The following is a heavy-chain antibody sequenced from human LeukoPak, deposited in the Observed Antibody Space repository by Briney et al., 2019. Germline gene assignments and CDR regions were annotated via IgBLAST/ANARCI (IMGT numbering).Heavy chain of an antibody. CDR2: ISGSGGST. CDR3: AKVAVSGPSKKQNYYFDY. D-gene: IGHD1/OR15-1a*01. V-gene: IGHV3-23*01. J-gene: IGHJ4*02. CDR1: GFTFSSYA. Sequence: GGSLRLSCAASGFTFSSYAMSWVRQAPGKGLEWVSAISGSGGSTYYADSVKGRFTISRDNSKNTLYLQMNSLRAEDTAVYYCAKVAVSGPSKKQNYYFDYWGQGTLVTVSS.